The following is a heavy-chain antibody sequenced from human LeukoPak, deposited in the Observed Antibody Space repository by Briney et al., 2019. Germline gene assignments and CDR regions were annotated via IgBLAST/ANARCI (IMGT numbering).Heavy chain of an antibody. CDR3: ARDAPGAGTFDY. Sequence: GGSLRLSCSASGFTFSSYSMNWVRQAPGKGLEWVSSISSSSSYIYYADSVKGRFTISRDNAKNSLYLQMNSLRAEDTAVYYCARDAPGAGTFDYWGQGTLVTVSS. CDR1: GFTFSSYS. J-gene: IGHJ4*02. CDR2: ISSSSSYI. D-gene: IGHD6-13*01. V-gene: IGHV3-21*01.